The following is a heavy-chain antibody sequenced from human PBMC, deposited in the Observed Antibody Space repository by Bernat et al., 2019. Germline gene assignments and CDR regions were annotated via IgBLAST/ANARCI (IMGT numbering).Heavy chain of an antibody. D-gene: IGHD4-17*01. CDR3: AKNRDYGDSKPDDF. CDR2: ISGSGDNA. CDR1: GFTFSSYA. J-gene: IGHJ4*02. Sequence: EVQLLESGGGLVQPGGSLRLSCAASGFTFSSYAMSWVRQAPGKGPEWVSAISGSGDNAYYADSVKGRFTISRDNSKSTLYLQMNSLRDEDTAAYYCAKNRDYGDSKPDDFWGQGTLVTVSS. V-gene: IGHV3-23*01.